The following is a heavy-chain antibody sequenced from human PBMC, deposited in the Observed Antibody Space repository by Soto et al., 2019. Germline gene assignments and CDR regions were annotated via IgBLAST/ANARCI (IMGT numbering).Heavy chain of an antibody. V-gene: IGHV3-48*01. D-gene: IGHD3-10*01. J-gene: IGHJ4*02. CDR3: ATSFSHNGPGWRRPVGS. CDR1: GFTFNTYI. CDR2: ISSSGVTT. Sequence: EVQLVESGEDLVQPGGSLRLSCAASGFTFNTYIMNWVRQAPGKGLEWVSYISSSGVTTYYTDSVKGRFTISRDNTKTSLYLQMDSLRAEDTAIYYCATSFSHNGPGWRRPVGSWGQGILVTVSS.